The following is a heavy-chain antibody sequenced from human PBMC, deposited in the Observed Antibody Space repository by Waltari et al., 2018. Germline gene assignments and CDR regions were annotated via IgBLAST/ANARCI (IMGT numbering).Heavy chain of an antibody. CDR3: ARESQGGYCSSTSCYFSYYYYYMDV. J-gene: IGHJ6*03. Sequence: QVQLQESGPGLVKPSETLSLTCTVSGGSISSYYWSWIRQPAGKGLEWIGRIYTSGSTNYNPSRKSRVTMSVDTSKNQFSLKLSSVTAADTAVYYCARESQGGYCSSTSCYFSYYYYYMDVWGKGTTVTISS. V-gene: IGHV4-4*07. D-gene: IGHD2-2*01. CDR2: IYTSGST. CDR1: GGSISSYY.